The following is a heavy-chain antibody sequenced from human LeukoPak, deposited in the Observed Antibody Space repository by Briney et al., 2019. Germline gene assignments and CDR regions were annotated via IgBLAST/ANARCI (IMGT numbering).Heavy chain of an antibody. CDR1: GGSISSPY. D-gene: IGHD6-19*01. CDR2: IHYSGST. J-gene: IGHJ2*01. CDR3: AREEWLVPNWHFDL. Sequence: PSETLSLTCSVSGGSISSPYWGWIRQPPGKGLEWIGYIHYSGSTNYNPSLKSRVTISLDSSKNQFSLKLSSVTPEDTAVYYCAREEWLVPNWHFDLWGRGTLVTVSS. V-gene: IGHV4-59*11.